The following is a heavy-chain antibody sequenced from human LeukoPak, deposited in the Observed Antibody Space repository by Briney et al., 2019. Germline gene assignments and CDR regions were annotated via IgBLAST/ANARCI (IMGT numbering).Heavy chain of an antibody. V-gene: IGHV4-39*01. CDR2: IYYSGST. J-gene: IGHJ6*03. Sequence: PSETLSLTCTVSGGSISSSSYRWGWIRQPPGKGLEWVGSIYYSGSTYYNPSLNSRVTISGDTSKNQISLKLSSVTATDTAVYFCVHIVILPAATYYYYYMDVWGKGTTVTISS. CDR1: GGSISSSSYR. D-gene: IGHD2-2*01. CDR3: VHIVILPAATYYYYYMDV.